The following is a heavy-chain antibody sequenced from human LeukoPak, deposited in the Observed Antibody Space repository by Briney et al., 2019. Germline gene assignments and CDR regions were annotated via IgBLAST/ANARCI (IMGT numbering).Heavy chain of an antibody. CDR3: ASYDSSGYYLDY. D-gene: IGHD3-22*01. V-gene: IGHV4-59*08. J-gene: IGHJ4*02. CDR1: GGSISSYY. Sequence: SETLSLTCTVSGGSISSYYWSWIRQPPGKGLEWIGYVYYSGSTNYNPSLKSRVTMSVDTSKNQFSLKLTSVTAADTAVYFCASYDSSGYYLDYWGPGTLVTVSS. CDR2: VYYSGST.